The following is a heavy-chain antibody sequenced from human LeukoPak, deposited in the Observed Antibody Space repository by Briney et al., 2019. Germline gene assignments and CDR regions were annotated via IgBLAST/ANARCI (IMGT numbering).Heavy chain of an antibody. J-gene: IGHJ4*02. Sequence: PGGSLRLSCEASGFTFSRFTLNWIREAPGKGLEWVSSISGSSGFIHYADSVKGRFTISRDNAKNSLFLQMNSLRAEDTAVYYCARDTRTFDYWGQGTLVTVSS. CDR3: ARDTRTFDY. D-gene: IGHD1-26*01. CDR1: GFTFSRFT. CDR2: ISGSSGFI. V-gene: IGHV3-21*06.